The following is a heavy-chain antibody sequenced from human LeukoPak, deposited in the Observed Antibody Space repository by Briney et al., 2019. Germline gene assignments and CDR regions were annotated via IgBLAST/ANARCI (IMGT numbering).Heavy chain of an antibody. CDR1: GFTFTGHS. J-gene: IGHJ4*02. Sequence: GGSLRLSCVASGFTFTGHSMHWVRQAPGKGLEWVAVVAHDEKTIFYADSLKGRFTVSRDNSKDTVYLHMNSLRDEDTAVYYCAREKQSGGTPFDYWGQGSLVTVSS. V-gene: IGHV3-30*04. CDR3: AREKQSGGTPFDY. D-gene: IGHD1-26*01. CDR2: VAHDEKTI.